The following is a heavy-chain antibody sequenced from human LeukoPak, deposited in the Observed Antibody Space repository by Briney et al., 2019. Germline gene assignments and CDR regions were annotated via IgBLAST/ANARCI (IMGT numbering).Heavy chain of an antibody. CDR3: AKHGGFEVAGLGENFDWFTP. D-gene: IGHD3-16*01. J-gene: IGHJ5*02. CDR2: ISGSGGST. Sequence: PGGSLRLSCAASGFTFSSHAMSWVRQAPGKGLEWVSAISGSGGSTYYADSVKGRFTISRDNSKNTLYLQMNSLRAEDTAVYYCAKHGGFEVAGLGENFDWFTPWGQGTLVTASS. CDR1: GFTFSSHA. V-gene: IGHV3-23*01.